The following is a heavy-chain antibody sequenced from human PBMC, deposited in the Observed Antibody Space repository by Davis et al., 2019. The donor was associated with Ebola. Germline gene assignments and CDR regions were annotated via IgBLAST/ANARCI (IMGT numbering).Heavy chain of an antibody. V-gene: IGHV3-23*01. CDR2: ISGSGGST. CDR3: ARCNDYYGMDV. D-gene: IGHD2/OR15-2a*01. Sequence: GESLKISCAASGFTFSSYAMSWVRQAPGKGLEWVSVISGSGGSTDYADSVKGRFTISRDNSRNTLYLQMNSLRDEDTAVYYCARCNDYYGMDVWGQGTTVTVSS. J-gene: IGHJ6*02. CDR1: GFTFSSYA.